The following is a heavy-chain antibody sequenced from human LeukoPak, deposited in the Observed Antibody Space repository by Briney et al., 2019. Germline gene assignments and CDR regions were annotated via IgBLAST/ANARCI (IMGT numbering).Heavy chain of an antibody. J-gene: IGHJ4*02. CDR2: INAGNGNT. Sequence: ASVKVSCKASGYTFTSYAMHWVRQAPGQRLEWMGWINAGNGNTKYSQKFQGRVTITRDTSASTAYMELRSLRSDDTAVYYCARLLLTEYKSGWYGHNFDYWGQGTQVTVSS. V-gene: IGHV1-3*01. CDR1: GYTFTSYA. D-gene: IGHD6-13*01. CDR3: ARLLLTEYKSGWYGHNFDY.